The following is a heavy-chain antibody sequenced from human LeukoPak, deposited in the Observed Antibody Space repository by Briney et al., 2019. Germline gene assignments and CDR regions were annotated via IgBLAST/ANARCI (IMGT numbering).Heavy chain of an antibody. CDR3: ARVAVAGNYFDY. D-gene: IGHD6-19*01. Sequence: ASVKVSCKASGYTFTSYYMHWVRQAPGQGLEWMGIINPSGGSTSYAQKFQGRVTMTRDTSTSTVYMELSSLRSEDTAVYYCARVAVAGNYFDYWGQGTLVTASS. J-gene: IGHJ4*02. CDR1: GYTFTSYY. CDR2: INPSGGST. V-gene: IGHV1-46*01.